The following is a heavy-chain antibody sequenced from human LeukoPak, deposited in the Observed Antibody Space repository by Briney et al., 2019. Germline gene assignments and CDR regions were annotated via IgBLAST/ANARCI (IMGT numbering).Heavy chain of an antibody. J-gene: IGHJ4*02. Sequence: GGSLRLSCTASGFTFGDYAMTWVRQAPGKGLEWVGFIRSKVYGGTPEYAASVEGRFTISRDDSKGIAYLQMNSLKTEDTAVYYCTRDQTPYYWGQGTLVTVSS. CDR3: TRDQTPYY. V-gene: IGHV3-49*04. CDR1: GFTFGDYA. CDR2: IRSKVYGGTP.